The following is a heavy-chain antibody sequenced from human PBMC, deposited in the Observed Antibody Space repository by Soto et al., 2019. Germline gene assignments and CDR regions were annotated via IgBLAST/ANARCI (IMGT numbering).Heavy chain of an antibody. D-gene: IGHD6-6*01. CDR2: MNPNSGNT. Sequence: QVQLVQSGAEVKKPGASVKVSCKASGYTFTSYDINWVRQATGQGLEWMGWMNPNSGNTVYAQKFQGRVTMTRNTSISTAYMELSSLRSEDTAVYYCERERRSIAASWFDPWGQGTLVTVSS. CDR1: GYTFTSYD. V-gene: IGHV1-8*01. J-gene: IGHJ5*02. CDR3: ERERRSIAASWFDP.